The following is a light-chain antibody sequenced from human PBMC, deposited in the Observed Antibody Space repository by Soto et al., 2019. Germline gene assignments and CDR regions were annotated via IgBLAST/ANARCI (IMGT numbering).Light chain of an antibody. CDR3: QQYGSSPPMYT. Sequence: EMVVTQSPGTLSLSPGERATLCCRARQSFSSSYLAWYQQKPGQAPRLLIYVSSSRATGIPDRFSGIGSGTDFTLTLSRLEPEDFAVYYCQQYGSSPPMYTFGQGTKLEIK. CDR2: VSS. V-gene: IGKV3-20*01. CDR1: QSFSSSY. J-gene: IGKJ2*01.